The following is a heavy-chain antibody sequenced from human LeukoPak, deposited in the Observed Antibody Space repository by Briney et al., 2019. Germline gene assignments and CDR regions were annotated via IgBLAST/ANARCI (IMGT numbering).Heavy chain of an antibody. D-gene: IGHD1-26*01. CDR2: ISDSRAST. CDR3: AKDHPTGSDHPTIFDS. Sequence: PGGSLRLSCAASGFTFSSYAMSWVRQAPGDRLEWVSAISDSRASTYYADSVKGRFTISRDNSKNTLYLQMHSLRAEDTAVYFCAKDHPTGSDHPTIFDSWGQGTLVTVSS. CDR1: GFTFSSYA. V-gene: IGHV3-23*01. J-gene: IGHJ4*02.